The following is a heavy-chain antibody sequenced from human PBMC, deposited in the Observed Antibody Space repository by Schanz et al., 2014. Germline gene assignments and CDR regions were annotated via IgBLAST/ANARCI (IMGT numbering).Heavy chain of an antibody. J-gene: IGHJ5*01. CDR3: AKDLYNYGIFDS. V-gene: IGHV3-23*01. CDR2: MSGSGSTA. D-gene: IGHD3-16*01. CDR1: GFTFFGSFA. Sequence: EVQLLESGGGLVQPGGSLRLSCAASGFTFFGSFAMSCVRQAPGKGVEWVSGMSGSGSTADYADSVKRRFTISRDNSRKALYLQMNSLRADDTAVYYCAKDLYNYGIFDSWGQGTLVTVSS.